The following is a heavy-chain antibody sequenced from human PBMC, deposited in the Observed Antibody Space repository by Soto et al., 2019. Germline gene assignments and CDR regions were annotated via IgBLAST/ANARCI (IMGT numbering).Heavy chain of an antibody. CDR1: GGSISSYY. D-gene: IGHD2-15*01. V-gene: IGHV4-59*01. Sequence: SETLSLTCTVSGGSISSYYWSWIRQPPGKGLEWIGYIYYSGSTNYNPSLKSRVTIPVDTSKNQFSLKLSSVTAADTAVYYCARDKWGYCSGGSCASGDAFDIWGQGTMVTVSS. CDR2: IYYSGST. J-gene: IGHJ3*02. CDR3: ARDKWGYCSGGSCASGDAFDI.